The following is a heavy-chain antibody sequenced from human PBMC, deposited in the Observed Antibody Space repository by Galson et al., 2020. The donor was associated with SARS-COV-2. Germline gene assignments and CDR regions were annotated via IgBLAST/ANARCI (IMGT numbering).Heavy chain of an antibody. CDR2: ISHDGKIQ. Sequence: GGSLRLSCAASGFTFTNYAMHWVRQAPGKGLEWMTVISHDGKIQVYADSVKGRFTISRDNSGNMVFLQIVSLRPDDTALYYCTRDVSGGASDIWGQGTLVTVSS. D-gene: IGHD1-26*01. J-gene: IGHJ4*02. CDR3: TRDVSGGASDI. V-gene: IGHV3-30*04. CDR1: GFTFTNYA.